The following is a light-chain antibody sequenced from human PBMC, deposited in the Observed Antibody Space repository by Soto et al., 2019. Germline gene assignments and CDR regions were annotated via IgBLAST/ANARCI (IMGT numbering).Light chain of an antibody. J-gene: IGKJ2*01. CDR2: GAS. Sequence: EIVMTQSPATLSLSPGERVTLSCRASESVSINFAWYQQKPGQAPRLLIYGASTRATGIPARFSGSGSGTDFTLTISSLQSDDFAVSYCHQYNDWPPSFGQGTKLEIK. CDR3: HQYNDWPPS. V-gene: IGKV3-15*01. CDR1: ESVSIN.